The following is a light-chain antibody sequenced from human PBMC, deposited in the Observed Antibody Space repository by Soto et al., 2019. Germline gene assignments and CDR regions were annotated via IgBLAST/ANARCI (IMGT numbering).Light chain of an antibody. CDR2: DVN. Sequence: QSALTQPRSVSGSPGQSVTISCTGTSSDVGGYNYVSWYQQYPGKAPKFMIYDVNKRSSGVPDRFSGSKSGNTASLTISGLQAEDEADYYCCSYTGSYTWVFGGGTKVTVL. CDR1: SSDVGGYNY. J-gene: IGLJ3*02. CDR3: CSYTGSYTWV. V-gene: IGLV2-11*01.